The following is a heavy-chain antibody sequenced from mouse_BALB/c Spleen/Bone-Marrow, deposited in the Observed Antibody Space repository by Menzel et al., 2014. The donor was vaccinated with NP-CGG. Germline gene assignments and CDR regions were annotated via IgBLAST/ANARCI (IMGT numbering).Heavy chain of an antibody. J-gene: IGHJ1*01. V-gene: IGHV1-14*01. CDR1: GYTFTSYV. CDR2: LNPYNDGT. Sequence: EVQLQQSGPELVKPGASVKMSCKASGYTFTSYVMNWVKQKPGQGLEWIGFLNPYNDGTKFNEKFKGKATLTSDKSSSTAYMELSSLTSEDSAVYYCAREDGNYGYWYFDVWGAGTTVTVSS. CDR3: AREDGNYGYWYFDV. D-gene: IGHD2-1*01.